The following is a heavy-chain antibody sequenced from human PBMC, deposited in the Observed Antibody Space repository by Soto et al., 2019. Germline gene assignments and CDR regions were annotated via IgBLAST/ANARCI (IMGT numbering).Heavy chain of an antibody. CDR1: GFTFSSYA. D-gene: IGHD3-22*01. CDR3: AKDLYSSGYSPNWFDP. J-gene: IGHJ5*02. V-gene: IGHV3-23*01. CDR2: ISGSGGST. Sequence: EVQLLESGGGLVQPGGSLRLSCAASGFTFSSYAMSWVRQAPGKGLEWVSAISGSGGSTYYADSVKGRFTISRDNSKNTLYLQMNSLRAEDTAVYYCAKDLYSSGYSPNWFDPWGQGTLVTVSS.